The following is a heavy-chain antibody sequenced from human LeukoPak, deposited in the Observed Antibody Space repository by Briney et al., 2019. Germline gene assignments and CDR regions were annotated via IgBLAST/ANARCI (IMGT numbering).Heavy chain of an antibody. CDR2: INHSGST. CDR1: GGSFSDYY. J-gene: IGHJ5*02. Sequence: SETLSLTCAVSGGSFSDYYWSWIRQPPGKGLEWIGEINHSGSTKYNPSLKSRASIPVDTSKNHFSLRLSSVTAADTAVYYCTSPWFDPWGREPWSPSPQ. V-gene: IGHV4-34*01. CDR3: TSPWFDP.